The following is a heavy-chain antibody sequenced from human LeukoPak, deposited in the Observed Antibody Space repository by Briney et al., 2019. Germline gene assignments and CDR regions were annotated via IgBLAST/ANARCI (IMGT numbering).Heavy chain of an antibody. J-gene: IGHJ4*02. V-gene: IGHV4-34*01. CDR2: INHSGST. D-gene: IGHD6-13*01. CDR3: ERGRDSSSWYDGFDY. CDR1: GGSFSGYY. Sequence: SETLSLTCAVYGGSFSGYYWSWIRQPPGKGLEWIGEINHSGSTNYNPSLKSRVTISVDTSKNQFSLKLSSVTAADTAVYYCERGRDSSSWYDGFDYWGQGTLVTVSS.